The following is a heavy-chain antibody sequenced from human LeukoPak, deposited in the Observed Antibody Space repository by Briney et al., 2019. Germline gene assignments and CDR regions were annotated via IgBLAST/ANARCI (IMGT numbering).Heavy chain of an antibody. D-gene: IGHD6-19*01. CDR3: ARATTTGWYADY. V-gene: IGHV4-59*01. CDR1: GGTISSYY. Sequence: SETLSLTCTVSGGTISSYYWSWIRQPPGKGLEWIGYIYYSGSTNYNPSLYSRVTISVDTSKNQFSLILSSVTAADTAVYHCARATTTGWYADYWGQGTLVTVSS. J-gene: IGHJ4*02. CDR2: IYYSGST.